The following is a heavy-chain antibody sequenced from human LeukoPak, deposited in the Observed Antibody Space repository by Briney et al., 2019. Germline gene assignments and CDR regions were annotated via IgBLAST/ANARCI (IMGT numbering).Heavy chain of an antibody. CDR1: GFTFSSYA. CDR2: ISGSGGST. Sequence: PGGSLRLSCAASGFTFSSYAMSWVRQAPGKGLEWVSAISGSGGSTYYADSVKGRFTISRDNSKNTLHLQMNSLRAEDTAVYYCAKASITFGGVIVTPLDYWGQGTLVTVSS. D-gene: IGHD3-16*02. J-gene: IGHJ4*02. V-gene: IGHV3-23*01. CDR3: AKASITFGGVIVTPLDY.